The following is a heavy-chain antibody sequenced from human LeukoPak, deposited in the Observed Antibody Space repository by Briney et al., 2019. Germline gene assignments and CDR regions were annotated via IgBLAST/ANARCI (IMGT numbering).Heavy chain of an antibody. CDR2: MSGTVRSI. CDR3: AKRSLVEHQLET. V-gene: IGHV3-23*01. Sequence: PGGSLRLSCVASGFTFSNHAMTWVRQAPGKGPEWVSSMSGTVRSIHYVASVKGRFTMSRDNSKNTLYLQMTSLRVEDTAVYYCAKRSLVEHQLETRGQGTLVIVSS. CDR1: GFTFSNHA. J-gene: IGHJ4*02. D-gene: IGHD5-24*01.